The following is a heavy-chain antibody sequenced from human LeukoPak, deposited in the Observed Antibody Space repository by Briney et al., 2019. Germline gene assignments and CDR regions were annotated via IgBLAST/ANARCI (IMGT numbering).Heavy chain of an antibody. CDR3: ARTIGYGSGNDQAGG. CDR2: IQYDGSET. Sequence: GGSLRLSCAASRFSFSNYGMNWVRQAPGMGLEWVAFIQYDGSETYYTDSVKGRFTISRDNSKNTVYLQMNSLRAEDTAMYYCARTIGYGSGNDQAGGWGQGTLVTVSS. D-gene: IGHD3-10*01. J-gene: IGHJ4*02. V-gene: IGHV3-30*19. CDR1: RFSFSNYG.